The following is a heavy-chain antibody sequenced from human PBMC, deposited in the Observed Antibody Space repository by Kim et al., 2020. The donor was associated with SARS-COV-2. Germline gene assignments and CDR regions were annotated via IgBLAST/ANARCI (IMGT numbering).Heavy chain of an antibody. CDR1: GFTFSSYA. D-gene: IGHD3-22*01. CDR2: ISGSGGST. CDR3: AKDFENYYDSSGPRGY. J-gene: IGHJ4*02. V-gene: IGHV3-23*01. Sequence: GGSLRLSCAASGFTFSSYAMSWVRQAPGKGLEWVSAISGSGGSTYYADSVKGRFTISRDNSKNTLYLQMNSLRAEDTAVYYCAKDFENYYDSSGPRGYWGQGDLGTVSS.